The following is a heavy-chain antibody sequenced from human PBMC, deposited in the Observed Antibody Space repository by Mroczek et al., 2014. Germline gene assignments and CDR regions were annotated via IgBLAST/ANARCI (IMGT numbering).Heavy chain of an antibody. D-gene: IGHD2-2*01. CDR2: ISYDGSNK. CDR3: AKGQAPFCSSTSCRHFDY. J-gene: IGHJ4*02. Sequence: ESGGGVVQPGRSLRLSCAASGFTFSSYGMHWVRQAPGKGPEWVAVISYDGSNKYYADSVKGRFTISRDNSKNTLYLQMNSLRAEDTAVYYCAKGQAPFCSSTSCRHFDYWGQGTLVTVSS. V-gene: IGHV3-30*18. CDR1: GFTFSSYG.